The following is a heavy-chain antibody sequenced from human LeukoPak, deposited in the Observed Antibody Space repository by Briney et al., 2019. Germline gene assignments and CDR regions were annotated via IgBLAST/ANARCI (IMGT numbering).Heavy chain of an antibody. J-gene: IGHJ4*01. CDR1: GGSISNYY. CDR3: AGASAVAGPLDY. D-gene: IGHD6-19*01. Sequence: SENLSLTCTVSGGSISNYYWSWIRQPPGKGLEWIGYMYYSGSTNCNPSLKSRVTISLDTSKSQFSLKLSSVTAADTAVYYCAGASAVAGPLDYWGHGTLVTVSS. CDR2: MYYSGST. V-gene: IGHV4-59*03.